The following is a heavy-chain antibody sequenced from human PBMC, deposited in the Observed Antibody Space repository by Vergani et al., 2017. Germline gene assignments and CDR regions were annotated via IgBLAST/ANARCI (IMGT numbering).Heavy chain of an antibody. CDR1: GFTFKSHA. V-gene: IGHV3-23*01. D-gene: IGHD6-13*01. CDR3: AKAERLVPVAY. J-gene: IGHJ4*02. Sequence: EVQLLESGGGLVQPGGSLRLSCVASGFTFKSHAMSWVRHVPGKGLEWVSVIGSRDGSTAYADSVKGRFTVSRDNSKNTLFLEMNSLRGEDTAVYYCAKAERLVPVAYWGQGTLVTVSS. CDR2: IGSRDGST.